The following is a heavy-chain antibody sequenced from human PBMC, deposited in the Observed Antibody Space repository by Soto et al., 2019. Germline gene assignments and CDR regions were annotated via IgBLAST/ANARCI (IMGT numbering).Heavy chain of an antibody. J-gene: IGHJ6*02. CDR3: ASRPQRARSGGMDV. CDR1: GGSITSSNW. CDR2: IYHSGST. D-gene: IGHD6-6*01. V-gene: IGHV4-4*02. Sequence: SETLSLTCAVSGGSITSSNWWTWVRQPPGKGLEWIGEIYHSGSTSYNPSLKSRVTISADKSKNQLSLNLSSVTAADTAVYYCASRPQRARSGGMDVWAQGTTVTVSS.